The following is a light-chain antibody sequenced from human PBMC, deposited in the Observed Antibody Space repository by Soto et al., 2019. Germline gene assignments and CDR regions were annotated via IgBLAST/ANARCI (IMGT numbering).Light chain of an antibody. CDR2: DAS. Sequence: EIVLTQSPATLSLSPGERATLSCRASQSVSSYLAWYQQKPGQAPRLLIYDASNRATGIPARFSGSGSGTDFTLTISSLEPEDFAVYYCQQRSNGPPHTFGQGTRLEIK. V-gene: IGKV3-11*01. J-gene: IGKJ5*01. CDR3: QQRSNGPPHT. CDR1: QSVSSY.